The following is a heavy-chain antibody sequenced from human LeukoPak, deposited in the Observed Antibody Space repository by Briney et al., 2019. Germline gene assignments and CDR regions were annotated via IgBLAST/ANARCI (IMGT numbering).Heavy chain of an antibody. CDR1: GYTFTSYG. J-gene: IGHJ4*02. CDR2: IIPIFGTA. Sequence: GASVKVSCKASGYTFTSYGISWVRQAPGQGLEWMGGIIPIFGTANYAQKFQGRVTITADESTSTAYMELSSLRSEDTAVYYCARQGVPGITMVRGVLFDYWGQGTLVTVSS. CDR3: ARQGVPGITMVRGVLFDY. V-gene: IGHV1-69*13. D-gene: IGHD3-10*01.